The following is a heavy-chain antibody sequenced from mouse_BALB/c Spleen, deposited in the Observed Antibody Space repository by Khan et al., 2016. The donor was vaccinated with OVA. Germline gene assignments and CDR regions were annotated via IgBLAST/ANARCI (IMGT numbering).Heavy chain of an antibody. J-gene: IGHJ2*01. CDR2: ISSGGSYI. V-gene: IGHV5-6*01. CDR3: ARLLSTYYFDY. Sequence: EVELVESGGDLVKPGGSLKLSCEASGFTFSSYGMSWVRQSPDKRLEWVASISSGGSYIYYPDSVKGRFTISRDNAKNTLYLQMSSLKSEDTAMYYRARLLSTYYFDYWGQGTTLTVSS. D-gene: IGHD1-1*02. CDR1: GFTFSSYG.